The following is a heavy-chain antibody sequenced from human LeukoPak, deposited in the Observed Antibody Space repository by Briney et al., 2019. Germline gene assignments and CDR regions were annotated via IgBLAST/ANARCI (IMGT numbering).Heavy chain of an antibody. V-gene: IGHV1-2*02. CDR1: GYTFTGHY. CDR3: ARDFGRAYGDKFDY. D-gene: IGHD4-17*01. CDR2: INPNSGST. Sequence: ASVKVTCKASGYTFTGHYIHWVRQAPGQGLEWMGWINPNSGSTNYAQKFQGRVTMTGDTSISIAYMELTRLRSDDTAVYYCARDFGRAYGDKFDYWGQGTLVTVSS. J-gene: IGHJ4*02.